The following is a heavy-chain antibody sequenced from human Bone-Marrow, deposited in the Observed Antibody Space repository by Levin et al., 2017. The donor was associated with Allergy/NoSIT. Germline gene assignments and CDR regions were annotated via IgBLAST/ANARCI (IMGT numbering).Heavy chain of an antibody. CDR3: ARDLGNGYYTSDS. J-gene: IGHJ4*02. CDR1: GDSITTYY. Sequence: PSETLSLTCTVSGDSITTYYWTWMRQPAGKGLEWIGRMYTSGTTEYSSSFRSRATLSVDPSKSQFSLKLTSVTAAAPAVYYCARDLGNGYYTSDSWGQGTLVTVSA. CDR2: MYTSGTT. D-gene: IGHD1-26*01. V-gene: IGHV4-4*07.